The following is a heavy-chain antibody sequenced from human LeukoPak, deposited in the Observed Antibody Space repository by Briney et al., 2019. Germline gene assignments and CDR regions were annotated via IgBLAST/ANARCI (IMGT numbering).Heavy chain of an antibody. D-gene: IGHD2-15*01. CDR1: GFTFSSYG. CDR3: AKHGLPLVVISAPLDY. V-gene: IGHV3-30*02. CDR2: IRYDGSNK. Sequence: PGGSLRLSCAASGFTFSSYGMHWVRQAPGKGLEWVAFIRYDGSNKYYADSVKGRFTISRDNSKNTLYLQMNSLRAEDTAVYYCAKHGLPLVVISAPLDYWGQGTLVTVS. J-gene: IGHJ4*02.